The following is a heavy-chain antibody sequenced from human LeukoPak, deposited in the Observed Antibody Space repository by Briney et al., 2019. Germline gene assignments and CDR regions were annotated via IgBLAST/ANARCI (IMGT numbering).Heavy chain of an antibody. J-gene: IGHJ4*02. D-gene: IGHD6-6*01. CDR2: ISYDGSNK. CDR1: GFTFSSYA. CDR3: ARDHSSSSSYYFDY. Sequence: GGSLRLSCAASGFTFSSYAMHWVRQAPGEGLEWVAVISYDGSNKYYADSVKGRFTISRDNSKNTLYLQMNSLRAEDTAVYYCARDHSSSSSYYFDYWGQGTLVTVSS. V-gene: IGHV3-30-3*01.